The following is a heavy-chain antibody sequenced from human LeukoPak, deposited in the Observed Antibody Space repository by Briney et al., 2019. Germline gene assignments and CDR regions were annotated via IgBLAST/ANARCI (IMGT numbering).Heavy chain of an antibody. CDR1: GYTLTELS. V-gene: IGHV1-24*01. CDR2: FDPEDGET. J-gene: IGHJ4*02. CDR3: ARDAPYDYVWGSYRPRYYFDY. D-gene: IGHD3-16*02. Sequence: ASVKVSCKVSGYTLTELSMHWVRQAPGKGLEWMGGFDPEDGETIYAQKFQGRVTMTEDTSTDTAYMELSSLRSEDTAVYYCARDAPYDYVWGSYRPRYYFDYWGQGTLVTVSS.